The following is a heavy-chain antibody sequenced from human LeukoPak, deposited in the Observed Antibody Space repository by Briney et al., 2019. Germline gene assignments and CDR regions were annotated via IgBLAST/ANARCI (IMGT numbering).Heavy chain of an antibody. Sequence: SVKVSCKTSGGTSGGTFSRSPVSWVRQAPGQGLEWMGGVIPLFRTENYAQKFQGRVTITAGESTSTVYMELSSLRPEDTAVYYCARSVVPGAIPDFYYMEVWGRGTTVTVSS. CDR2: VIPLFRTE. V-gene: IGHV1-69*13. J-gene: IGHJ6*03. CDR3: ARSVVPGAIPDFYYMEV. CDR1: GGTSGGTFSRSP. D-gene: IGHD2-2*01.